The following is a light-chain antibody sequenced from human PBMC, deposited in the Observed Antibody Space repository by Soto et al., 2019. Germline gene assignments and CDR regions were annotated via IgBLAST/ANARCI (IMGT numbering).Light chain of an antibody. CDR1: SRDVGGYNY. CDR2: DVT. V-gene: IGLV2-14*01. J-gene: IGLJ3*02. Sequence: QSALTQPASVSGAPGQSIAISCTGTSRDVGGYNYVSWYQQHPGKAPKLIVYDVTNRPSGVSHRFSGPKSGNTASLTISGLQAEDEADYYCTSYTTRFTWVFGGGTKLTV. CDR3: TSYTTRFTWV.